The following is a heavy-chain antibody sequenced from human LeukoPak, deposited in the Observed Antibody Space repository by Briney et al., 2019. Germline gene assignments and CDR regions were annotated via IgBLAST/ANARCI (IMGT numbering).Heavy chain of an antibody. J-gene: IGHJ4*02. CDR3: ARGPRAVSELFF. D-gene: IGHD1-7*01. CDR2: IIPIFGTA. V-gene: IGHV1-69*13. Sequence: SVKVSCKASGGTFSSYAISWVRQAPGQGLEWMGGIIPIFGTANYAQKFQGRVTITADESTSTAYMELSSLRSEDTAVYYCARGPRAVSELFFWGQGTLVTVSS. CDR1: GGTFSSYA.